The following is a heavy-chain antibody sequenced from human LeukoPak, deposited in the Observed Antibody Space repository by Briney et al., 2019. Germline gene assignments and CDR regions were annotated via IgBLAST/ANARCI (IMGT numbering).Heavy chain of an antibody. CDR2: INHSGST. J-gene: IGHJ4*02. V-gene: IGHV4-34*01. CDR1: GGPFSGYY. D-gene: IGHD2-2*01. Sequence: SETLSLTCAVYGGPFSGYYCSWIRQPPGKGLEWIGEINHSGSTNYNPSLKSRVTISVDTSKNQFSLKLSSVTAADTAVYYCARKVVVPAAGLDYWGQGTLVTVSS. CDR3: ARKVVVPAAGLDY.